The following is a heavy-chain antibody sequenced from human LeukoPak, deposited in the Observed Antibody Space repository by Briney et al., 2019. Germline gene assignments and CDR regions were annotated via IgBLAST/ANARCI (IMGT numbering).Heavy chain of an antibody. Sequence: PGGSLRLSCAASGFTFSNYGIHWVRQAPGKGLEWAAVIWYDGSKKYYADSVKGRFTISRDNSKNTLYLQMNSLRAEDMAVYYCARVEDSDFDYWGQGTLVTVSS. CDR1: GFTFSNYG. CDR3: ARVEDSDFDY. D-gene: IGHD2-15*01. CDR2: IWYDGSKK. V-gene: IGHV3-33*01. J-gene: IGHJ4*02.